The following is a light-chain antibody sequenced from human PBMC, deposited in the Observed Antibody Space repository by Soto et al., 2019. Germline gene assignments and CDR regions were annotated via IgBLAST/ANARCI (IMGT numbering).Light chain of an antibody. J-gene: IGKJ1*01. V-gene: IGKV1-39*01. CDR1: QSISSY. CDR3: QQSYNSPLT. CDR2: AAS. Sequence: DIQMTQSPSSLSASVGDRVTITCRASQSISSYLNWYQQKPGKAPNLLIYAASTLQSGVPSRFSGSGSGTDFTLTISSLQPEDFATYYCQQSYNSPLTFGQGTKVEIK.